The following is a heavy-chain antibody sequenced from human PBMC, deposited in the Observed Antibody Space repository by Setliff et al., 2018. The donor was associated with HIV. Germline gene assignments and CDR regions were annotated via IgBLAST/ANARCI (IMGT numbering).Heavy chain of an antibody. Sequence: SETLSLTCTVYGGFIKNSNYYWGWIRQPPGKGLEWIGNIHYSGSTYYNPSLKSRVTISVDTSKNQFSLKLSSVTAADRAVYYCARHISWGARFGESNYYYMDVWGKGTTVTVSS. D-gene: IGHD3-16*01. J-gene: IGHJ6*03. CDR2: IHYSGST. CDR3: ARHISWGARFGESNYYYMDV. V-gene: IGHV4-39*01. CDR1: GGFIKNSNYY.